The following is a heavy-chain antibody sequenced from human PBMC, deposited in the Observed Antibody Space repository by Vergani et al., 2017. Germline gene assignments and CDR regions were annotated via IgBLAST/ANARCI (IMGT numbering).Heavy chain of an antibody. D-gene: IGHD2-8*02. J-gene: IGHJ5*01. CDR1: GFSFNTYW. Sequence: EVQLVESGGGPVQSGGSLRLSCVASGFSFNTYWMHWVRQVPGEGLMWVARIDEYGNRATYGDFETGRFTISRDNAKNTVFLQMNNLRADDAGVYYCVRSEYCTGIACNSRFDSWGQGALVTVSS. V-gene: IGHV3-74*03. CDR2: IDEYGNRA. CDR3: VRSEYCTGIACNSRFDS.